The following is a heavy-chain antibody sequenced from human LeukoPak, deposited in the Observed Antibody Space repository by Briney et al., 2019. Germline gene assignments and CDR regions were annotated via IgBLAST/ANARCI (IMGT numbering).Heavy chain of an antibody. CDR3: AREGIVDALDY. CDR1: GFTFSSYA. D-gene: IGHD2-15*01. CDR2: ISYDGSSK. Sequence: GGSLRLSCAASGFTFSSYAMHWVRQAPGKGLKWVAVISYDGSSKYYADSVKGRFTISRDNSKNTLYLQMNSLRAEDTAVYYCAREGIVDALDYWGQGTLVTVSS. V-gene: IGHV3-30-3*01. J-gene: IGHJ4*02.